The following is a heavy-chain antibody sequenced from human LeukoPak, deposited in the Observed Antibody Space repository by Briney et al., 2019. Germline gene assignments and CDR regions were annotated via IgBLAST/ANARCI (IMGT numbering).Heavy chain of an antibody. J-gene: IGHJ3*02. CDR3: ARVAAEAYYYDSSGYRYDAFDI. D-gene: IGHD3-22*01. Sequence: SVKVSCKASGGTFSGYAISWVRQAPGQGLEWMGRIIPILGIANYAQKFQGRVTITADKSTSTAYMELSSLRSEDTAVYYCARVAAEAYYYDSSGYRYDAFDIWGQGTMVTVSS. CDR1: GGTFSGYA. V-gene: IGHV1-69*04. CDR2: IIPILGIA.